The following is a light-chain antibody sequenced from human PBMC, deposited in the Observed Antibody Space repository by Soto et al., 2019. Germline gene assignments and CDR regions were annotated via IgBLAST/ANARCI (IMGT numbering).Light chain of an antibody. V-gene: IGKV3-11*01. CDR3: QQRSNWPPLT. CDR2: DAS. CDR1: QGIGST. J-gene: IGKJ4*01. Sequence: EIVMTQSAATLSVSPGERASLSCMASQGIGSTLAWYQQKPGQAPRLLIYDASNRATGIPARFSGSGSGTDFTLTISSLEPEDFAVYYCQQRSNWPPLTLGGGTKVDIK.